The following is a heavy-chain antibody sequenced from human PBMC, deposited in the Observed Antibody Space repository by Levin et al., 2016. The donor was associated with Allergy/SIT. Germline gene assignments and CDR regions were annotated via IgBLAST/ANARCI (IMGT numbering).Heavy chain of an antibody. J-gene: IGHJ6*02. Sequence: ASVKVSCKASGYTFTGYYMHWVRQAPGQGLEWMGWINPNSGGTNYAQKFQGWVTMTRDTSISTAYMELSSLRSEDTAVYYCARGRIYYYYYGMDVWGQGTTVTVSS. CDR3: ARGRIYYYYYGMDV. CDR2: INPNSGGT. CDR1: GYTFTGYY. V-gene: IGHV1-2*04.